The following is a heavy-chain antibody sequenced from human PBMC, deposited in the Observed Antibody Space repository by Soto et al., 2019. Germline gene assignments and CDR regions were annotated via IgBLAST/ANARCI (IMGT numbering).Heavy chain of an antibody. J-gene: IGHJ4*02. D-gene: IGHD2-21*02. CDR2: VCYSGTS. Sequence: XASLSPTCRFSGASMRGISFGWGCIRNPPGEALEWIGTVCYSGTSYFNPSLKSRVTTSVDTSKNQFSLSLRSVTAADTATYFCKVRDEVTSYYINHWGRGTLVTVSS. CDR3: KVRDEVTSYYINH. CDR1: GASMRGISFG. V-gene: IGHV4-39*01.